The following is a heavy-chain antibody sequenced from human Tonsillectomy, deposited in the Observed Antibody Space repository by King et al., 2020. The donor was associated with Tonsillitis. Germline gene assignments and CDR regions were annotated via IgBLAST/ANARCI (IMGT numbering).Heavy chain of an antibody. J-gene: IGHJ3*02. V-gene: IGHV4-59*01. D-gene: IGHD3-3*01. CDR1: GGSISSFY. CDR3: ARDSSTYYDFWSGYSDAFDI. Sequence: VQLQESGPGLVKPSETLSLTCTVSGGSISSFYWSWIRQPPGEGLEWIGYVYDSGSTNYNPSLKGRGSLSVDTSKNHFSLKLSSVTAADTAMYYCARDSSTYYDFWSGYSDAFDIWGQGTMVTVSS. CDR2: VYDSGST.